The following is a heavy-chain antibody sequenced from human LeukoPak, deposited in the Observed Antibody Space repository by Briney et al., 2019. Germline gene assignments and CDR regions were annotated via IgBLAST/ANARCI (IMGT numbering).Heavy chain of an antibody. J-gene: IGHJ4*02. D-gene: IGHD5-18*01. V-gene: IGHV3-30-3*01. Sequence: PGRSLRLSCAASGFTFSSYAMHWVRQAPGKGLEWVAVISYDGSNKYYADSVKGRFTISRDNSKNTLYLQMNSLRAEDTAVYYCAETLYSYGSALVDWGQGTLVTVSS. CDR1: GFTFSSYA. CDR3: AETLYSYGSALVD. CDR2: ISYDGSNK.